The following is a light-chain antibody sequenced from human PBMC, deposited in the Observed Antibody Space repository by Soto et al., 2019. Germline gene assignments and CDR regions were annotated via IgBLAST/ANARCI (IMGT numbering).Light chain of an antibody. Sequence: QSALTQPASVSGSPGQSITISCTGTSSDVGGYNYVSWYQQHPGKAPKLMIYDVSNRPSGVSNRFSGSKSGNTASLTISGLQAEDEADYYCSSDTSSSTYVVFAGGTKVTVL. CDR2: DVS. J-gene: IGLJ2*01. CDR1: SSDVGGYNY. V-gene: IGLV2-14*01. CDR3: SSDTSSSTYVV.